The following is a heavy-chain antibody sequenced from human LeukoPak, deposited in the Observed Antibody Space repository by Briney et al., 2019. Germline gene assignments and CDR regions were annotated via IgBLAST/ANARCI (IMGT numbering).Heavy chain of an antibody. J-gene: IGHJ4*02. Sequence: GGSLRLSCAASGFTFSSYAMSWVRQAPGKGLEWVSGISGSGGSTYYADSVKGRFTISRDSSKNTLYLQMNSLRAEDTAVYYCAERGAEVGATIAPGDYWGQGTLVTVSS. D-gene: IGHD1-26*01. CDR2: ISGSGGST. CDR3: AERGAEVGATIAPGDY. V-gene: IGHV3-23*01. CDR1: GFTFSSYA.